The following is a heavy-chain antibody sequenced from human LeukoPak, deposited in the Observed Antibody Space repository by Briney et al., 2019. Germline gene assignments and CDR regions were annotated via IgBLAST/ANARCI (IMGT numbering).Heavy chain of an antibody. D-gene: IGHD2-15*01. V-gene: IGHV4-39*07. CDR3: ARELELLMYYFDY. CDR1: GGSISSYY. Sequence: SETLSLTCTVSGGSISSYYWGWIRQPPGKGLEWIGSIYYSGSTYYNPSLKSRVTISVDTSKNQFSLKLSSVTAADTAVYYCARELELLMYYFDYWGQGTLVTVSS. CDR2: IYYSGST. J-gene: IGHJ4*02.